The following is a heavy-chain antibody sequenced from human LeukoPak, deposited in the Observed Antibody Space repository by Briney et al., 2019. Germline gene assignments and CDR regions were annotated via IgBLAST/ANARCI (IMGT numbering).Heavy chain of an antibody. CDR2: MNPNSGNT. CDR1: GYTFTSYY. J-gene: IGHJ3*02. V-gene: IGHV1-8*03. Sequence: ASVKVSCKASGYTFTSYYMHWVRQATGQGLEWMGWMNPNSGNTGYAQKFQGRVTITRNTSISTAYMELSSLRSEDTAVYYCARGWSADAFDIWGQGTMVTVSS. D-gene: IGHD2-8*02. CDR3: ARGWSADAFDI.